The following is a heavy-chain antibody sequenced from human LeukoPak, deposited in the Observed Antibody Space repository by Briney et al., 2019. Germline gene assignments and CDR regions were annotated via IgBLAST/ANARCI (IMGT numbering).Heavy chain of an antibody. Sequence: PGGSLRLSCAASGFTFSSYGMHWVRQAPGKGLEWVAFIRYDGSNKYYADSVKGRFTISRDNSKNTLYLQMNSLRAEDTAVYYCAKGKDIVVVSAATLDYWGQGTLVTVSS. V-gene: IGHV3-30*02. J-gene: IGHJ4*02. CDR2: IRYDGSNK. D-gene: IGHD2-2*01. CDR1: GFTFSSYG. CDR3: AKGKDIVVVSAATLDY.